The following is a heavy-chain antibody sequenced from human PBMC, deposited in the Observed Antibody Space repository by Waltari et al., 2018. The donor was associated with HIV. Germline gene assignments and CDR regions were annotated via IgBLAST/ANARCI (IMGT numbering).Heavy chain of an antibody. CDR3: ATDRRQGFYFDNNGERPFAS. CDR1: GISLFYSDG. V-gene: IGHV3-33*05. D-gene: IGHD3-22*01. J-gene: IGHJ4*02. Sequence: QVQLVESGGGVVQPGRSLRLSCAAPGISLFYSDGLPWHRRAPGKGLEGVASISYYATTLYYAHSVKGRFTISRDNSKKILYLQMDSLRGEDTALYFCATDRRQGFYFDNNGERPFASWGQGTLVTVSS. CDR2: ISYYATTL.